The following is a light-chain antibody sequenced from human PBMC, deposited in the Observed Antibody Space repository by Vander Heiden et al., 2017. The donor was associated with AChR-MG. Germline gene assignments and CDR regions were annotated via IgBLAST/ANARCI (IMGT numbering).Light chain of an antibody. V-gene: IGKV1-5*03. Sequence: DIQMTQSPSTLSASVGDRVNITCRASQSISTWLAWYKQKPGRAPRLLIYQASYLESGVPSRFSGSGSGTEFTLTISSLQPDDFATYDCQVYDSYSRTFGQGTKVEIK. CDR3: QVYDSYSRT. CDR2: QAS. CDR1: QSISTW. J-gene: IGKJ1*01.